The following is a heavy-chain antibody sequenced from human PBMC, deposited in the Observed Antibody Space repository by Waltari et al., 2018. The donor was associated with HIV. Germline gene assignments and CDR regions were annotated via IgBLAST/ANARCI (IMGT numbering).Heavy chain of an antibody. J-gene: IGHJ4*02. D-gene: IGHD6-6*01. CDR1: GFTFSDYG. CDR2: ISYDGRNK. V-gene: IGHV3-30*18. CDR3: AKEDFEYGSSSHLGY. Sequence: QVPLLESGGGVVQPGRSLRLSCEVHGFTFSDYGFHWVRQAPGRGLEWVALISYDGRNKDYAESVKGRFTLSRDNAKNTLFLQMNSLRAEDTAVYYCAKEDFEYGSSSHLGYWGQGTLVTVSS.